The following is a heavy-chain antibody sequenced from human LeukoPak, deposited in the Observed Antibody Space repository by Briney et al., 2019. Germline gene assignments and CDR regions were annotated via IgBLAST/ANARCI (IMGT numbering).Heavy chain of an antibody. D-gene: IGHD1-14*01. CDR2: IYHSGST. CDR1: GYSISSGYY. CDR3: ARDNPDWYFDL. V-gene: IGHV4-38-2*02. J-gene: IGHJ2*01. Sequence: SSETLSLTCTVSGYSISSGYYWGWIRQPPGKGLEWIGSIYHSGSTNYNPSLKSRVTISVDTSKNQFSLKLSSVTAADTAVYYCARDNPDWYFDLWGRGTLVTVAS.